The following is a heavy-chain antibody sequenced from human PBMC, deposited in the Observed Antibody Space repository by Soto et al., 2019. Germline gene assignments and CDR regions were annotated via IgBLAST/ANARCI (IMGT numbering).Heavy chain of an antibody. J-gene: IGHJ4*02. Sequence: PGGSLRLSCAASGFTFSNYAMSWVRQAPGKGLEWVSVFSASGGTANYADSVEGRFILSRDNSKNTLSLQMDSLRAEDSATYYCAKEDTTGFSAYYFDFWGQGTPVTVSS. CDR1: GFTFSNYA. CDR3: AKEDTTGFSAYYFDF. V-gene: IGHV3-23*01. D-gene: IGHD2-8*02. CDR2: FSASGGTA.